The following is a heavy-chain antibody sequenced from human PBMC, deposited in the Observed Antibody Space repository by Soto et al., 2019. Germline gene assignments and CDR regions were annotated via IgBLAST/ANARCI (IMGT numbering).Heavy chain of an antibody. Sequence: PSETLSLTCTVSGGSISSYYWSWIRQPAGKGLEWIGRIYTSGSTNYNPSLKSRVTMSVDTSKNQFSLKLSSVTAADTAVYYCARDSLRYDSSGYYYAHRVPFDYWGQGTLVTVSS. CDR3: ARDSLRYDSSGYYYAHRVPFDY. V-gene: IGHV4-4*07. J-gene: IGHJ4*02. D-gene: IGHD3-22*01. CDR1: GGSISSYY. CDR2: IYTSGST.